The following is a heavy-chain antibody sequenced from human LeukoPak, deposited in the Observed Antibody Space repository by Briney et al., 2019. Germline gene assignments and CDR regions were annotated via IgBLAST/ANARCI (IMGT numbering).Heavy chain of an antibody. Sequence: GGSLRLSCAASGFTFSSYEMNWVRQAPGKGLEWVSYISSSGSTIHYADSVKGRFTISRDNAKNSLYLQMNSLRAEDTAVYYCARDLAVRSYSEVSTGYWGQGTLVTVSS. CDR1: GFTFSSYE. V-gene: IGHV3-48*03. D-gene: IGHD2-21*01. CDR3: ARDLAVRSYSEVSTGY. CDR2: ISSSGSTI. J-gene: IGHJ4*02.